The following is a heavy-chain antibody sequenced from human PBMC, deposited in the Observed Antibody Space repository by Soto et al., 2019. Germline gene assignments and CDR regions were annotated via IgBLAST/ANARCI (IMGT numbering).Heavy chain of an antibody. CDR3: AKGSGGRGYEWSLSAFDI. V-gene: IGHV3-23*01. CDR1: GFTFSSYA. D-gene: IGHD5-12*01. CDR2: ISGSGGST. J-gene: IGHJ3*02. Sequence: GGSLRLSCAASGFTFSSYAMSWVRQAPGKGLEWVSAISGSGGSTYYADSVKGRFTISRDNSKNTLYLQMNSLRAEDTAVYYCAKGSGGRGYEWSLSAFDIWGQGTMVTVSS.